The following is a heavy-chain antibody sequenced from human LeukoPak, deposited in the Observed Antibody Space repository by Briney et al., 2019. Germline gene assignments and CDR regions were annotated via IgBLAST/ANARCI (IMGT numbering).Heavy chain of an antibody. J-gene: IGHJ4*02. CDR2: ISSSSGTI. CDR1: GFTFSSYS. V-gene: IGHV3-48*01. Sequence: GGSLRLSCAASGFTFSSYSMNWVRQAPGKGLEWVSYISSSSGTIYYADSVKGRFTISRDNAKNSLYLQMNSLRAEDTAVYYCARGPPNYDILTGYPDYWGQGTLVTVSS. D-gene: IGHD3-9*01. CDR3: ARGPPNYDILTGYPDY.